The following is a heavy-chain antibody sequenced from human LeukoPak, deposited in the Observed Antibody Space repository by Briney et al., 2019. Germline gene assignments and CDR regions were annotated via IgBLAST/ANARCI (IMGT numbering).Heavy chain of an antibody. Sequence: GGSLSLSCAASGFTYSSYAMHWVRQGPGKGLEWVAVISYDGSNKYYADSVKGRFTISRDDSKNTLYLQMNSLRAEDTAVYYCARGDYGDYVRGAFDIWGQGTMVTVSS. D-gene: IGHD4-17*01. CDR3: ARGDYGDYVRGAFDI. J-gene: IGHJ3*02. V-gene: IGHV3-30*04. CDR1: GFTYSSYA. CDR2: ISYDGSNK.